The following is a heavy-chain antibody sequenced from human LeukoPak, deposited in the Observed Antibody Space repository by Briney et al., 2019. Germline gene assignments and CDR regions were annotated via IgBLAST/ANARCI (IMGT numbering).Heavy chain of an antibody. CDR1: GFTFSSYA. Sequence: GGSLRLSCAASGFTFSSYAMSWVRQAPGKGLEWVSAISGSGGSTYYADSVKGRFTISRDNSKNTPYLQMNSLRAEDTAVYYCAKQRWLLLYYFDYWGQGTLVTVSS. CDR3: AKQRWLLLYYFDY. J-gene: IGHJ4*02. V-gene: IGHV3-23*01. CDR2: ISGSGGST. D-gene: IGHD3-3*01.